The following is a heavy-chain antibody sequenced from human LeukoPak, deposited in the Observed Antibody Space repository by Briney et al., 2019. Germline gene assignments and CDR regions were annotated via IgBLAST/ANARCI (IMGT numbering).Heavy chain of an antibody. J-gene: IGHJ4*02. CDR2: FDPEDGET. V-gene: IGHV1-24*01. Sequence: ASVKVSCKVSGYTLTELSMHWVRQAPGKGLEWMGGFDPEDGETIYAQKIQGRVTMTEDTSTDTAYMELSSLRSVDTAVYYCATVDYDSSGYPFDYWGQGTLVTVSS. CDR3: ATVDYDSSGYPFDY. CDR1: GYTLTELS. D-gene: IGHD3-22*01.